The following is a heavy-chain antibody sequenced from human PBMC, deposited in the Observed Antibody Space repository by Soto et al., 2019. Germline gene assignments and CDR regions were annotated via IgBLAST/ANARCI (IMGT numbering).Heavy chain of an antibody. V-gene: IGHV1-69*08. D-gene: IGHD2-21*02. CDR3: ARRRYCGYDCYHKHYYGMDV. J-gene: IGHJ6*02. CDR2: VIPVLTTT. Sequence: QVQLVQSGAEVKKPGSSVRVSYKSSGDTLSNNIVNWLRLAPGRGLEWMGRVIPVLTTTDYAQNFRGRVTISADRSTNTVYLDLSSLRSDDTAVYYCARRRYCGYDCYHKHYYGMDVWGQGSLVTVAS. CDR1: GDTLSNNI.